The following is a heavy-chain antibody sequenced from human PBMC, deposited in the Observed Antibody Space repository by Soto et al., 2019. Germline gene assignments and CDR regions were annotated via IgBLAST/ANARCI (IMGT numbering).Heavy chain of an antibody. CDR1: GFSLSTSGVG. CDR2: IYWDDDK. J-gene: IGHJ4*02. D-gene: IGHD2-15*01. CDR3: AHRVRSCSVGCCYCWLDY. Sequence: QITLKESGPTLVKPTQTLTLTCTFSGFSLSTSGVGVGWIRQPPGKALEWLALIYWDDDKRYSPSLKSRLTIPKNTSETHMALTMRHMDSVHRARYFCAHRVRSCSVGCCYCWLDYWGQGTLVTVSS. V-gene: IGHV2-5*02.